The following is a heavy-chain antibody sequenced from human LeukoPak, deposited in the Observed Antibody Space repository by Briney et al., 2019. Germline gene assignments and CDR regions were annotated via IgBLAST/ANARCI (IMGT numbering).Heavy chain of an antibody. CDR1: GIIFSNTW. CDR2: IKSKYNGGTT. J-gene: IGHJ4*02. Sequence: GGSLRLSCTVSGIIFSNTWMSWVRQASGKGLEWVGRIKSKYNGGTTDYPAPVKSRFIISRDDSKNTLNLQMNSLKIEDTAVYYCTTDRPDYWGQGTLVTVSS. CDR3: TTDRPDY. V-gene: IGHV3-15*01.